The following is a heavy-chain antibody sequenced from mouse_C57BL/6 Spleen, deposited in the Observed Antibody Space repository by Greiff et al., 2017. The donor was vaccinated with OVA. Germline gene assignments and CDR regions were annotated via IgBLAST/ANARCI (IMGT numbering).Heavy chain of an antibody. CDR3: ARNKGERDFSMDY. CDR2: INPSSGYT. CDR1: GYTFTSYW. J-gene: IGHJ4*01. D-gene: IGHD1-3*01. Sequence: VQRVESGAELAKPGASVKLSCKASGYTFTSYWMHWVKQRPGQGLEWIGYINPSSGYTKYNQKFKDKATLTADKSSSTAYMQLSSLTYEDSAVYYCARNKGERDFSMDYWGQGTSVTVSS. V-gene: IGHV1-7*01.